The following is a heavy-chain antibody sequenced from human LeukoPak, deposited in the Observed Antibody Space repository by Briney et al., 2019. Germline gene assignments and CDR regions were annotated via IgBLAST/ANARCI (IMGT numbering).Heavy chain of an antibody. CDR1: GFTFSDYY. J-gene: IGHJ4*02. D-gene: IGHD4/OR15-4a*01. Sequence: GGSLRLSCAASGFTFSDYYMSWIRQAPGKGLEWVSYISSSGSTIYYADSVKGRFTISRDNAKNSLYLQMNSLRAEDTAVYYCARDTLGEGEDANYAVYYFDYWGQGTVVTVSS. V-gene: IGHV3-11*04. CDR3: ARDTLGEGEDANYAVYYFDY. CDR2: ISSSGSTI.